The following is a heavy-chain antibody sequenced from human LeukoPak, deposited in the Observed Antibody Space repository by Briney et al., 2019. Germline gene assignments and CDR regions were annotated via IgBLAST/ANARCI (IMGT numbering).Heavy chain of an antibody. Sequence: GGSLRLSCAASGFTFSSYWMHWVRQAPDKGLEWVAVISYDGSNKYYADSVKGRFTISRDNSKNTLYLQMNSLRAEDTAVYYCAKDNGPHYDFWSGYYSAFDYWGQGTLVTVSS. V-gene: IGHV3-30*18. CDR3: AKDNGPHYDFWSGYYSAFDY. CDR1: GFTFSSYW. J-gene: IGHJ4*02. CDR2: ISYDGSNK. D-gene: IGHD3-3*01.